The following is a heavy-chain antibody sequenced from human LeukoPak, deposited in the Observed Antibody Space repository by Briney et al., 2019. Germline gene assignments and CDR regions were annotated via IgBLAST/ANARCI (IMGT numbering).Heavy chain of an antibody. CDR2: IYYSGST. Sequence: SETLSFTCTVSGGSISSGGYYWSWIRQHPGKGLEWIGYIYYSGSTNYNPSLKSRVTISVDTSKTQFSLRLSSVTAADTAVYYCARTTTTYFYDSSGYWSHAFDIWGQGTMVTVSS. CDR3: ARTTTTYFYDSSGYWSHAFDI. V-gene: IGHV4-61*08. CDR1: GGSISSGGYY. D-gene: IGHD3-22*01. J-gene: IGHJ3*02.